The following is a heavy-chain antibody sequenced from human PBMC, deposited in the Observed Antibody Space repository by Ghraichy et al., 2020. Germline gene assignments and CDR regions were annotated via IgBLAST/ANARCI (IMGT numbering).Heavy chain of an antibody. CDR3: ARGGDTKGYYAPWNY. Sequence: SETLSLTCSLSGGSISHYWWSWLRQAPGEGPQWIGEVHYSGSTNYVPSLKSRLTISLDTTRDQFFLRLTSVTAADTAVYYCARGGDTKGYYAPWNYWGQGILVTVSS. D-gene: IGHD3-22*01. V-gene: IGHV4-59*01. CDR2: VHYSGST. J-gene: IGHJ4*02. CDR1: GGSISHYW.